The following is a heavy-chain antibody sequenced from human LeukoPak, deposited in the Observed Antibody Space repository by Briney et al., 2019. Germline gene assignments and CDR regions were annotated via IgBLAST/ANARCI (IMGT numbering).Heavy chain of an antibody. V-gene: IGHV1-69*13. CDR2: IIPIFGTA. Sequence: ASVKVSCKAPGGTFSSYAISWVRQAPGQGLEWMGGIIPIFGTANYAQKFQGRVTITADESTSTAYMELSSLRSEDTAVYYCTAASPPKSNTDIVVVPAAMPDYWGQGTLVTVSS. CDR1: GGTFSSYA. D-gene: IGHD2-2*01. J-gene: IGHJ4*02. CDR3: TAASPPKSNTDIVVVPAAMPDY.